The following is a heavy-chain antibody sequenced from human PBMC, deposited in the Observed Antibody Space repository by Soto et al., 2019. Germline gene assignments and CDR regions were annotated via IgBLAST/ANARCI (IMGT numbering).Heavy chain of an antibody. D-gene: IGHD3-10*02. Sequence: VQVVASGGGLVQPGRSLRLSCAVSGFRFEQYVMHWVRQAPGKGLECVSTVSPTGDTVAYADSVEGRFTVSRDNAKISLYLQINSLKGDDTAFYYCLKDAPNCSIDDWGQGTLVTVSS. CDR2: VSPTGDTV. CDR3: LKDAPNCSIDD. J-gene: IGHJ4*02. CDR1: GFRFEQYV. V-gene: IGHV3-9*01.